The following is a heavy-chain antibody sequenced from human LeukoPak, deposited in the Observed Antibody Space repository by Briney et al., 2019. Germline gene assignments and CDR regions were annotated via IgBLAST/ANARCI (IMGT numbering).Heavy chain of an antibody. V-gene: IGHV1-8*03. Sequence: ASVKVSCKASGYTFTSYDINWVRRATGQGLEWMGWMNPNSGNTGYAQKFQGRVTITRNTSISTAYMELSSLRSEDTAVYYCARGGEYSGSYYDWFDPWGQGTLVTVSS. CDR3: ARGGEYSGSYYDWFDP. D-gene: IGHD1-26*01. CDR1: GYTFTSYD. CDR2: MNPNSGNT. J-gene: IGHJ5*02.